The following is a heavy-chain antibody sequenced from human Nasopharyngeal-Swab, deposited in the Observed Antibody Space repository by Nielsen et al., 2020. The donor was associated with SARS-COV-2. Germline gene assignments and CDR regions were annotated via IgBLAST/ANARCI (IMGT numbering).Heavy chain of an antibody. D-gene: IGHD4-17*01. Sequence: SPTLSLTCAISGDSVSSSSAAWNWIRQSPSRGLEWLGRTYYRSKWYNDYAVSVKSRITINPDTSKNQFSLHLNSVTHEDTAVYYCARARGAYGDYYYYYYTDVWGKVTTVTVSS. V-gene: IGHV6-1*01. CDR2: TYYRSKWYN. J-gene: IGHJ6*03. CDR3: ARARGAYGDYYYYYYTDV. CDR1: GDSVSSSSAA.